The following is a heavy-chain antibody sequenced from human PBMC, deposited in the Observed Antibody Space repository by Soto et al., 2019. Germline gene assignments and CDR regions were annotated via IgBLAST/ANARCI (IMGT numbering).Heavy chain of an antibody. CDR3: ARDRGGSSGWYFGY. V-gene: IGHV4-61*01. J-gene: IGHJ4*02. Sequence: QVQLQESGPRLVKPSETLSLTCSVSGGSVSADSTYWSWIRQSPEKGLERIGYIYYSGSTSYNPSFNSRVTISLDRSKNQFSLKLNSVTAADTAVYYCARDRGGSSGWYFGYWGQGTRVTVSS. CDR1: GGSVSADSTY. CDR2: IYYSGST. D-gene: IGHD6-19*01.